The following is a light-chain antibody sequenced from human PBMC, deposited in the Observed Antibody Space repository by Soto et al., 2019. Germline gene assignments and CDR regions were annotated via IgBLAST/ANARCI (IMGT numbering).Light chain of an antibody. CDR3: QQYGRSPQT. CDR1: QPIASN. CDR2: GAS. J-gene: IGKJ1*01. V-gene: IGKV3-20*01. Sequence: EILMTQSPATVSVSPGGRATLSCRASQPIASNVAWYQQRPGQPPRLLIYGASSRATGIPDRFSGSGSGTDFTLTISRLEPEDFAVYYCQQYGRSPQTFGQGTKVDI.